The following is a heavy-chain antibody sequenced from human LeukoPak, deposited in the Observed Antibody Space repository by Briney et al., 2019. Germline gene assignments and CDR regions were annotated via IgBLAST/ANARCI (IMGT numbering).Heavy chain of an antibody. CDR2: VSADGSVK. J-gene: IGHJ4*02. CDR3: AKEAGYNYAPLDY. CDR1: GFTFSAYG. Sequence: PGRSLRLSCAASGFTFSAYGMNWVRQAPGKGLEWVAVVSADGSVKHYADSVKGRFTGSRDNSRNTLYLRINSLRVEDTAVYYCAKEAGYNYAPLDYWGQGTLVTVTS. V-gene: IGHV3-30*18. D-gene: IGHD5-18*01.